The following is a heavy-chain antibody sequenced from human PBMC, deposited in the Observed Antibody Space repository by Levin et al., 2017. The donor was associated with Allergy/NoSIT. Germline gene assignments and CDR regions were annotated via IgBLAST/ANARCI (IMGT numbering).Heavy chain of an antibody. CDR1: GFTFDDYA. V-gene: IGHV3-9*01. CDR2: ISWNSGSI. CDR3: AKDGVGDGAVAAGRHWFDP. Sequence: GGSLRLSCAASGFTFDDYAMHWVRQAPGKGLEWVSGISWNSGSIGYADSVKGRFTISRDNAKNSLYLQMNSLRAEDTALYYCAKDGVGDGAVAAGRHWFDPWGQGTLVTVSS. J-gene: IGHJ5*02. D-gene: IGHD6-19*01.